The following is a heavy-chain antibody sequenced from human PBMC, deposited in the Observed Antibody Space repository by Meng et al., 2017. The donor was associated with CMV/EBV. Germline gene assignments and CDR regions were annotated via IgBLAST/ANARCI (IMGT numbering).Heavy chain of an antibody. CDR2: IYYSGST. V-gene: IGHV4-59*01. J-gene: IGHJ5*02. Sequence: RTVSGGSISSYYWSWIRQPPGKGLEWIGYIYYSGSTNYNPSLKSRVTISVDTSKNQFSPKLSSVTAADTAVYYCARSGIAAAGWFDPWGQGTLVTVSS. CDR1: GGSISSYY. CDR3: ARSGIAAAGWFDP. D-gene: IGHD6-13*01.